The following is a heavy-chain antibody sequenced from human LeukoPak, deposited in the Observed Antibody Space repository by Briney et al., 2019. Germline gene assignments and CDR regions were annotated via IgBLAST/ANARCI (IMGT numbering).Heavy chain of an antibody. CDR2: ISSSGSTI. Sequence: SGGSLRLSCAASGFTFSSYEMNWVRQAPGKGLEWVSYISSSGSTIYYADSVKGRFTISRDNAKNSLYLQMNSLRAKDTAVYYCSGLYNYGMDVWGQGTTVTVSS. CDR3: SGLYNYGMDV. V-gene: IGHV3-48*03. CDR1: GFTFSSYE. J-gene: IGHJ6*02.